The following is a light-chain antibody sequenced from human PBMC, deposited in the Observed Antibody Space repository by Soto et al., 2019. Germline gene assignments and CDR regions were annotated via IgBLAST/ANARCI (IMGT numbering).Light chain of an antibody. Sequence: EIVLTQSPATLSLSPGERATLSCRASQSVSSSNLAWYQQKPGQAPRLVISGASSRAAGLPDRFSGGGSGTDFTLTISRLEPEDFAVYYCQHYDDSPPRYPFGQGTKLEIK. CDR1: QSVSSSN. CDR3: QHYDDSPPRYP. J-gene: IGKJ2*01. V-gene: IGKV3-20*01. CDR2: GAS.